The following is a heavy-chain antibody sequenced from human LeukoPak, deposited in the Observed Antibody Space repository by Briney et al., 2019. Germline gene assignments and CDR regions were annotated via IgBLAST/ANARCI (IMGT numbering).Heavy chain of an antibody. CDR1: GGSVSGYY. CDR2: IHYSGRT. J-gene: IGHJ3*02. Sequence: NPSETLSLTCAVSGGSVSGYYWSWVRQFPGRRLEWIGYIHYSGRTNYNPSLKSRITLSLETSSSQISLELKSVTSADTALYYCVRDSGYSSSWYLIDDDFDIWGQGTMVIVSA. D-gene: IGHD6-13*01. CDR3: VRDSGYSSSWYLIDDDFDI. V-gene: IGHV4-59*02.